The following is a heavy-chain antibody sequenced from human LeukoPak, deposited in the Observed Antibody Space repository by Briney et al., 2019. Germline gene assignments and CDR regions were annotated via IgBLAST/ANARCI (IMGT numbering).Heavy chain of an antibody. CDR1: GFSFNAYW. D-gene: IGHD5-12*01. V-gene: IGHV3-7*01. Sequence: GGSLRLSCAASGFSFNAYWMAWVRQAPGTGLKWVANINPAGSETFHVDSVEGRFSISRDHAKNLVYLQMNSLRAEDTAVYYCATFGLVAALDLWGQGTLVTVSS. J-gene: IGHJ4*02. CDR2: INPAGSET. CDR3: ATFGLVAALDL.